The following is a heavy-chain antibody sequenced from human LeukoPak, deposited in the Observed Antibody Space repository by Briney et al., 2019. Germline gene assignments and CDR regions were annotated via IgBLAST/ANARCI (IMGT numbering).Heavy chain of an antibody. CDR3: ASNSAGFNYYYMDV. V-gene: IGHV1-2*02. J-gene: IGHJ6*03. CDR1: GYTFTGYY. D-gene: IGHD1-1*01. CDR2: INPNSGGT. Sequence: ASVKVSCKASGYTFTGYYMHWVRQAPGQGLEWMGWINPNSGGTNYAQKFQGRVTMTRDTSISTAYMELSRLRSDDTAVYYCASNSAGFNYYYMDVWGKGTTVTVSS.